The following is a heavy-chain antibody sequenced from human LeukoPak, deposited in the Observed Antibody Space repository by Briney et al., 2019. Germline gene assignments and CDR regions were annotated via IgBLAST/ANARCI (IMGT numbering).Heavy chain of an antibody. CDR2: INPNSGGT. V-gene: IGHV1-2*02. CDR3: ARNYYDSSGYYQNWFDP. D-gene: IGHD3-22*01. Sequence: ASVKVTFKASGYTFTGYYMHWVRQAPGQGLEWMGWINPNSGGTNYAQKFQGRVTMTRDTPISTAYMELNRQRSDDPAVYYCARNYYDSSGYYQNWFDPWGQGTLVTVSS. J-gene: IGHJ5*02. CDR1: GYTFTGYY.